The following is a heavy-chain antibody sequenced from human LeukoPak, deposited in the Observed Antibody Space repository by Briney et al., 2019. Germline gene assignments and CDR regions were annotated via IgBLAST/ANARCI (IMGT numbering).Heavy chain of an antibody. V-gene: IGHV1-18*01. Sequence: ASVTVSCTASVYTFTSLGISWVRQAPGQGLEWMGWISTYNGNTNYAQKLQGRVTMTTDTSTSRVYMDLRSLRSDDTAVYYCARDRAGSAWYTTFDYWGQGTLVTVSS. D-gene: IGHD6-19*01. CDR3: ARDRAGSAWYTTFDY. J-gene: IGHJ4*02. CDR2: ISTYNGNT. CDR1: VYTFTSLG.